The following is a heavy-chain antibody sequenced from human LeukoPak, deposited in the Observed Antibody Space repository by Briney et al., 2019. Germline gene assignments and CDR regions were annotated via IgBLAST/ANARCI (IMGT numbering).Heavy chain of an antibody. CDR3: ARVKSYYYDTSDKDAFDI. J-gene: IGHJ3*02. D-gene: IGHD3-22*01. V-gene: IGHV1-46*01. CDR2: INPRGGST. Sequence: GASVKVSCKASGYTFTGYNMHWVRQAPGQGLEWMGIINPRGGSTSYTQKFQGRVTMTRDTSTSTVYMELSSLRSEDTAVYYCARVKSYYYDTSDKDAFDIWGQGTMVTVSS. CDR1: GYTFTGYN.